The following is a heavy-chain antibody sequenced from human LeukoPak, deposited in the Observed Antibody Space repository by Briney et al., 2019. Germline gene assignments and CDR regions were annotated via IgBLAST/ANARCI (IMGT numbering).Heavy chain of an antibody. Sequence: PSETLSLTCAVYGGSFSGYYWSCIRQPPGKGLEWIGEINHSGSTNYNPSLKNRVTISVDTSNNQFSLKLSSVTAADTAVYYCAREPSGYSYGPDAFDIWGQGTMVTVSS. V-gene: IGHV4-34*01. J-gene: IGHJ3*02. CDR2: INHSGST. CDR3: AREPSGYSYGPDAFDI. CDR1: GGSFSGYY. D-gene: IGHD5-18*01.